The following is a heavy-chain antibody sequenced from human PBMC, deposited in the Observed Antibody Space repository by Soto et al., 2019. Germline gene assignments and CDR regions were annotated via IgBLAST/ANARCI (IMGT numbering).Heavy chain of an antibody. J-gene: IGHJ4*02. CDR1: GFTFNSYA. CDR3: AKDPFGHATANLDY. Sequence: GGSLRLSCEASGFTFNSYAMSWVRQAPGKGLEWVSAISDSGGSTYYADSMKGRFTISRDNSKNTLYLQMNSLRAEDTAIYYCAKDPFGHATANLDYWGQGTLVTVSS. D-gene: IGHD3-10*01. V-gene: IGHV3-23*01. CDR2: ISDSGGST.